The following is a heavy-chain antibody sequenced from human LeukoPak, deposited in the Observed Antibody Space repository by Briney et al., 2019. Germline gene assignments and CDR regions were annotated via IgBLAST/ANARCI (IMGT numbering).Heavy chain of an antibody. D-gene: IGHD5-18*01. CDR2: IKSKTDGGTT. Sequence: GGSLRLSCAASGFTFSNAWMSWVRQAPGKGLEWVGRIKSKTDGGTTDYAAPVKGRFTISRDDSKNTLYLQMNSLKTEDTAVYYCARARSSYGYGDAFDIWGQGTMVTVSS. J-gene: IGHJ3*02. CDR3: ARARSSYGYGDAFDI. V-gene: IGHV3-15*01. CDR1: GFTFSNAW.